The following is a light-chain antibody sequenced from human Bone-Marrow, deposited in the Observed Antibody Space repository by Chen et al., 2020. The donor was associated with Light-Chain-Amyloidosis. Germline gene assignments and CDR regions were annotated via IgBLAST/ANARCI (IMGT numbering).Light chain of an antibody. J-gene: IGKJ5*01. V-gene: IGKV3-20*01. Sequence: DIVLTQSPGTLSLSPGESATVSCRASQSVSSSYVAWYQQKSGQAPRLLIHGASTRATGIPDRCSGRGSRTDFTLRVTRGRAEHFEEYYCQQYDSLLALGQESRV. CDR1: QSVSSSY. CDR2: GAS. CDR3: QQYDSLLA.